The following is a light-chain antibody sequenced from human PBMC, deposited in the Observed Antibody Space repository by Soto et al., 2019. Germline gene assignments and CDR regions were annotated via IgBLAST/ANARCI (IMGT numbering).Light chain of an antibody. J-gene: IGKJ1*01. Sequence: TETLQSPAQLSXXLGDXVTVXXRXSQSISSYLTWYQHKRPKSPKLLIYAASVLQTSVPSKFSCGRSGADFNLTISSMLPKDFATSYCHQNFSSTSWTFGQG. CDR2: AAS. V-gene: IGKV1-39*01. CDR1: QSISSY. CDR3: HQNFSSTSWT.